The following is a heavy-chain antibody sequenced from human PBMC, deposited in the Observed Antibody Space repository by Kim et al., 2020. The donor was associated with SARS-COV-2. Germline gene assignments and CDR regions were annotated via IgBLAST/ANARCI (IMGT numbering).Heavy chain of an antibody. CDR2: IIPIFGTA. CDR1: GGTFSSYA. CDR3: ARSPGEWELRGAFDI. V-gene: IGHV1-69*13. J-gene: IGHJ3*02. Sequence: SVKVSCKASGGTFSSYAISWVRQAPGQGLEWMGGIIPIFGTANYAQKFQGRVTITADESTSTAYMELSSLRSEDTAVYYCARSPGEWELRGAFDIWGQGTMVTVSS. D-gene: IGHD1-26*01.